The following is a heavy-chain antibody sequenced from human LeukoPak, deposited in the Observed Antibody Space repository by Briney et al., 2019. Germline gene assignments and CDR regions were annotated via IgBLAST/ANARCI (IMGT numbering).Heavy chain of an antibody. Sequence: SETLSLTCTVSGGSISSYYWSWIRQPPGKGLEWIGYIYYSGSTYYNPSLKSRVTISVDTSKNQFSLKLSSVTAADTAVYYCARFDGSGPGVYYFDYWGQGTLVTVSS. D-gene: IGHD3-10*01. V-gene: IGHV4-59*08. J-gene: IGHJ4*02. CDR2: IYYSGST. CDR1: GGSISSYY. CDR3: ARFDGSGPGVYYFDY.